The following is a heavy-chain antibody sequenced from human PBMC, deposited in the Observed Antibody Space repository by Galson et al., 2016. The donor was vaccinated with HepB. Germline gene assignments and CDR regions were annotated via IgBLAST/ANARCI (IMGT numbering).Heavy chain of an antibody. V-gene: IGHV4-30-4*01. CDR3: ARGPPDGCGGGTCYLGAFDL. CDR1: GDSSTNGDYY. CDR2: IYFSGNT. Sequence: LSLTCTVSGDSSTNGDYYWSWIRQSPGKGLEWIGYIYFSGNTYYNPSLEGRIRISIDTTKTQFSLSLTSVTATDTAVYYCARGPPDGCGGGTCYLGAFDLWGQGSLVTVSS. D-gene: IGHD2-15*01. J-gene: IGHJ3*01.